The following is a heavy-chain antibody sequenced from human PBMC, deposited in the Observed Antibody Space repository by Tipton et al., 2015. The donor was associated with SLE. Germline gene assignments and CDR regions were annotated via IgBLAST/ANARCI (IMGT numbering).Heavy chain of an antibody. CDR2: ISFGGTT. Sequence: GLVKPSETLSLTCTVSGGSINGYHWSWVRQPPGEGLEWIGFISFGGTTNYNPSLASRVTISVDSYKSQFSLKLSSVTAADSALYYCGRHLVHWSAFDIWGQGTMVTVSS. J-gene: IGHJ3*02. D-gene: IGHD2-8*02. CDR1: GGSINGYH. CDR3: GRHLVHWSAFDI. V-gene: IGHV4-59*08.